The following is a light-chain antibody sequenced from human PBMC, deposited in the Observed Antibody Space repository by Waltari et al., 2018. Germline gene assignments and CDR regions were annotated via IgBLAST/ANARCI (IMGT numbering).Light chain of an antibody. V-gene: IGKV1-39*01. CDR1: QNIRTY. Sequence: DIQMTQSPSSLSASIGDTITVTCRASQNIRTYLNSYQQKPAKAPKLLIFGASSLPRGVPSRFTGSASGTEFSLTITNLQPDDFATYFCQQSFSSPWTFGQGTTV. J-gene: IGKJ1*01. CDR3: QQSFSSPWT. CDR2: GAS.